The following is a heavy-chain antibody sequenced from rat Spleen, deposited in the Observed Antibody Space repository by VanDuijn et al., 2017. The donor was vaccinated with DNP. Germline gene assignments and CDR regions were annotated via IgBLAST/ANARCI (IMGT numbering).Heavy chain of an antibody. CDR1: GYSITSCCR. V-gene: IGHV3-3*01. D-gene: IGHD1-1*01. J-gene: IGHJ2*01. CDR2: INSAGSI. Sequence: VQLQESGPGLVEPSQSLSLTCSVTGYSITSCCRWTWIRKFPGHKLEWMGYINSAGSIEYNPSLKGRISITRDTSKNQFFLQVNSVTTEDTATYYCARSSTVVDYWGQGVMVTVSS. CDR3: ARSSTVVDY.